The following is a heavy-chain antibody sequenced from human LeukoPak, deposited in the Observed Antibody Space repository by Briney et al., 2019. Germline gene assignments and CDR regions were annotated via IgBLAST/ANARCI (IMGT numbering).Heavy chain of an antibody. CDR2: ISTNGGST. V-gene: IGHV3-64*02. D-gene: IGHD5-18*01. CDR1: GFPFNTFW. J-gene: IGHJ4*02. Sequence: GGSLRLSCAASGFPFNTFWMSWVRQAPGKGLEYVSGISTNGGSTYYADSVKGRFTISRDNSKNTLFLQMGSLRDEDMAVYYCARGGGRNTAMVWALDYWGQGTLVTVSS. CDR3: ARGGGRNTAMVWALDY.